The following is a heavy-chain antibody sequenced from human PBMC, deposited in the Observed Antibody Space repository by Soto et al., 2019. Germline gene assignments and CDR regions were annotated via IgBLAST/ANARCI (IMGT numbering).Heavy chain of an antibody. D-gene: IGHD2-2*01. V-gene: IGHV4-30-4*01. Sequence: TLSLTCTVSGGSISSGDYYWSWIRQPPGKGLEWIGYIYYSGSTYYNPSLKSRVTISVDTSKNQFSLKLSSVTAADTAVYYCARDWIVVVPQRVYYYGMDVWGQGTTVTVSS. CDR1: GGSISSGDYY. CDR2: IYYSGST. J-gene: IGHJ6*02. CDR3: ARDWIVVVPQRVYYYGMDV.